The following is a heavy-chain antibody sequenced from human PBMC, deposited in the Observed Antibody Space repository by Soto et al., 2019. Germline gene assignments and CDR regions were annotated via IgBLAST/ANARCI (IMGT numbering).Heavy chain of an antibody. CDR3: ARGAYYYGSGSYYNEPPYYYYMDV. Sequence: PSETLSLTCTVSGGSISSYYWSWIRQPPGKGLEWIGYIYYSGSTNYNPSLKSRVTISVDTSKNQFSLKLSSVTAADTAVYYCARGAYYYGSGSYYNEPPYYYYMDVWGKGTTVTVSS. D-gene: IGHD3-10*01. V-gene: IGHV4-59*01. J-gene: IGHJ6*03. CDR2: IYYSGST. CDR1: GGSISSYY.